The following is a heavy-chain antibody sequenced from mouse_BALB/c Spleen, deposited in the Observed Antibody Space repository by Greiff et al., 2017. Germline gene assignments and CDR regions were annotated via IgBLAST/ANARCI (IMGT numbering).Heavy chain of an antibody. CDR2: IYPGSGST. CDR1: GYNFTSYW. D-gene: IGHD2-3*01. CDR3: ARSYDGYRGYFDV. Sequence: QVQLQQSGAELVKPGTSVKLSCKASGYNFTSYWINWVKLRPGQGLEWIGDIYPGSGSTNYNEKFKSKATLTVDTSSSTAYMQLSSLASEDSALYYCARSYDGYRGYFDVWGAGTTVTVSS. V-gene: IGHV1-55*01. J-gene: IGHJ1*01.